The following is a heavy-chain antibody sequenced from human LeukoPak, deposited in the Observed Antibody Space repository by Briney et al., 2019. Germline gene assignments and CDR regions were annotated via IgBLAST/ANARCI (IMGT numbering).Heavy chain of an antibody. CDR3: ARRAVAYCYYYMDV. CDR1: GYTFTSYD. Sequence: GASVKVSCKAPGYTFTSYDINWVRQATGQGLEWMGWMNPNSGNTGYAQKFQGRVTITRNTSISTAYMDLSSLRSDDTAVYYCARRAVAYCYYYMDVWGKGTTVTISS. V-gene: IGHV1-8*03. D-gene: IGHD6-19*01. J-gene: IGHJ6*03. CDR2: MNPNSGNT.